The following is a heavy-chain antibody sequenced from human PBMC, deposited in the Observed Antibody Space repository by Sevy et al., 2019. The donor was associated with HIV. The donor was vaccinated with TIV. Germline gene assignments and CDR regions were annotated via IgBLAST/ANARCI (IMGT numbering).Heavy chain of an antibody. V-gene: IGHV1-24*01. J-gene: IGHJ6*02. D-gene: IGHD1-26*01. CDR1: GYTLTELS. CDR3: ATSRSSGSYYYYYGMDV. CDR2: FDPEDGET. Sequence: ASVKVSCKVSGYTLTELSMHWVRQAPGKGLEWMGGFDPEDGETIYAQKFQGRVTMTEDTSTGTAYMELSSLRSEDTAVYYCATSRSSGSYYYYYGMDVWGQGTTVTVSS.